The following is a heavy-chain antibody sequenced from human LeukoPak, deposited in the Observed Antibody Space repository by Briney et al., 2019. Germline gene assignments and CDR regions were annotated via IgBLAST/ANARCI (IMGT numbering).Heavy chain of an antibody. Sequence: SETLSLTCAVSGGSISSYYWSWIRQPPGKGLEGIGYIYYSGSTNYSPSLKSRVTISVDTSKNQFSLKLSSVTAADTAVYYCARDLGWGSPYPFDRWGQGTLVTVSS. CDR1: GGSISSYY. CDR3: ARDLGWGSPYPFDR. V-gene: IGHV4-59*01. J-gene: IGHJ5*02. CDR2: IYYSGST. D-gene: IGHD3-16*01.